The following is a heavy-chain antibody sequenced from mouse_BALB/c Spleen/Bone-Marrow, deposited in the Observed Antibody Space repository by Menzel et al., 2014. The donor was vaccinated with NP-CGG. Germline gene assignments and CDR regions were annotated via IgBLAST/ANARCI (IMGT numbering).Heavy chain of an antibody. CDR3: ARGGISVDY. CDR2: IYPGDGDT. Sequence: QVQLKQSGAELVRPGSSVKISCKSSGYAFSTYWINWVKQRPGQGLEWIGQIYPGDGDTDFNGKFKGKATLTADRSSNTAYMEFSSLTSEESAVYFCARGGISVDYWGQGTTLTVSS. J-gene: IGHJ2*01. V-gene: IGHV1-80*01. CDR1: GYAFSTYW.